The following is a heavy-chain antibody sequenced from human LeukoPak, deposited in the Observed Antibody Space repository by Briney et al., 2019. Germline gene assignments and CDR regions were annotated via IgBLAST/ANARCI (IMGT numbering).Heavy chain of an antibody. J-gene: IGHJ4*02. CDR2: IYASDSDT. CDR3: ARARTGDQRTFDY. CDR1: GYSFTSYW. D-gene: IGHD3-16*01. Sequence: GESLKISCKGSGYSFTSYWIGWVRQMPGKGLEWMGIIYASDSDTRYSPSFQGQVTISADRSITTAYLQWNSLKTSDIAMYYCARARTGDQRTFDYWGQGTLVTVSS. V-gene: IGHV5-51*01.